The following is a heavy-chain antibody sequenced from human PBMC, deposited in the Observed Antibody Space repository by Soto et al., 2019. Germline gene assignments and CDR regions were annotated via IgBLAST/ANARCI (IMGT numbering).Heavy chain of an antibody. V-gene: IGHV1-18*01. CDR1: GSTFTNHC. CDR3: ARGGYCTSRSCYEDYYHGFDD. CDR2: IDVSNGDT. Sequence: ASVKVVCTASGSTFTNHCLSSARHAPGQGREWMGFIDVSNGDTNYAWEYSGSGTVTTDTSTSTAYMEMRSVRSNHTAVYYWARGGYCTSRSCYEDYYHGFDDWGQGTTVTVSS. D-gene: IGHD2-15*01. J-gene: IGHJ6*02.